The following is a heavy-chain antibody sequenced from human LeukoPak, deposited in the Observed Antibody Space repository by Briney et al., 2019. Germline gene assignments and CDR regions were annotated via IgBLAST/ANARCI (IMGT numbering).Heavy chain of an antibody. J-gene: IGHJ6*03. CDR1: GVSISSYY. CDR3: ARSEAVAGPYYYYYMDV. CDR2: IYYSGST. Sequence: SETLSLTCTVSGVSISSYYWGWIRQPPGKGLEWIGSIYYSGSTYYNPSLKSRVTISVDTSKNQFSLKLSSVTAADTAVYYCARSEAVAGPYYYYYMDVWGKGTTVTVSS. D-gene: IGHD6-19*01. V-gene: IGHV4-39*07.